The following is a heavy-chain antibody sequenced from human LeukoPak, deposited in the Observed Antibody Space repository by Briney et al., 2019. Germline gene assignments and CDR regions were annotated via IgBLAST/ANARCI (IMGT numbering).Heavy chain of an antibody. J-gene: IGHJ4*02. D-gene: IGHD2-15*01. CDR1: GFTFSSYG. CDR2: ISYDGSNK. Sequence: PGGSLRLSCAASGFTFSSYGMHWVRQAPGKGLEWVAVISYDGSNKYYADSVKGRFTISRDNSKNTLYLQMNSLRAEDTAVYYCARGGDIVVVVAAYLFDYWGQGTLVTVSS. V-gene: IGHV3-30*19. CDR3: ARGGDIVVVVAAYLFDY.